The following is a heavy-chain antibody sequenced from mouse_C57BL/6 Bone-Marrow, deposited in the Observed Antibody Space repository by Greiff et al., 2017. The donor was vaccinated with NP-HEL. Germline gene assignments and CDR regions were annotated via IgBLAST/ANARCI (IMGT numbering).Heavy chain of an antibody. D-gene: IGHD4-1*01. J-gene: IGHJ1*03. V-gene: IGHV2-2*01. CDR1: GFSLTSYG. CDR3: ARNFAGTSYWYFDV. CDR2: IWSGGST. Sequence: VMLVESGPGLVQPSQSLSITCTVSGFSLTSYGVHWVRQSPGKGLEWLGVIWSGGSTDYNAAFISRLSISKDNSKSQVFFKMNSLQADDTAIYYCARNFAGTSYWYFDVWGTGTTVTVSS.